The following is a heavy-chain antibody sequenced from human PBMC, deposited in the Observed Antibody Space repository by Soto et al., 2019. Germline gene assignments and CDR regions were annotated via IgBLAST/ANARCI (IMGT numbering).Heavy chain of an antibody. D-gene: IGHD6-19*01. CDR3: AVQSSAHYGLDV. CDR1: SGSFSGSN. Sequence: PSETLSLTCAVYSGSFSGSNWNWIRQPPGKGLEWIGEINHRGSTTYNASLQSRVTISLDTSRKQFSLRLNSVTAADTAVYYCAVQSSAHYGLDVWGQGTTVTVSS. V-gene: IGHV4-34*01. CDR2: INHRGST. J-gene: IGHJ6*02.